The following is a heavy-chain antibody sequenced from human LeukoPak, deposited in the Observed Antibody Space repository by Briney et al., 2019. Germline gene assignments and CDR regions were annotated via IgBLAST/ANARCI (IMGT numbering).Heavy chain of an antibody. D-gene: IGHD2-2*01. J-gene: IGHJ5*01. Sequence: PGGSLRLSCAASGFSFSSYAMNWVRQAPGKGLEWVSGYSGSAGSTYYADSVKGRFTISRDNSKNTLYLQMHSLRAEDTAVYYCAKVRYCSSTSCQTFDSWGQGTLVTVSS. V-gene: IGHV3-23*01. CDR3: AKVRYCSSTSCQTFDS. CDR2: YSGSAGST. CDR1: GFSFSSYA.